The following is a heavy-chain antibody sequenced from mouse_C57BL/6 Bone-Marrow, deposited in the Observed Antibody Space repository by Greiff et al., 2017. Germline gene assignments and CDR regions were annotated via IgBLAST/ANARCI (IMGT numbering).Heavy chain of an antibody. CDR1: GFTFSDYG. V-gene: IGHV5-15*04. CDR2: ISNLAYSI. J-gene: IGHJ4*01. D-gene: IGHD2-2*01. Sequence: EVKVEESGGGLVQPGGSLKLSCAASGFTFSDYGMAWVRQAPRKGPEWVAFISNLAYSIYYADTVTGRFTISRENAKNTLYLEMSSLRSEDTAMYYCARRVIEDYAMDYWGQGTSVTVSS. CDR3: ARRVIEDYAMDY.